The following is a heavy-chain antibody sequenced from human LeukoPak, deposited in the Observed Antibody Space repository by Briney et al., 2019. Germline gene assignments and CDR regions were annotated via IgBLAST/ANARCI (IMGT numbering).Heavy chain of an antibody. CDR1: GGSFSGYY. Sequence: SETLSLTCAVYGGSFSGYYWSWIRQPPGKGPEWIGEINHSGSTNYNPSLKSRATISVDTSKNQFSLKLSSVTAADTAVYYCARRRGYDYVWGSYRGYYYYMDVWGKGTTVTVSS. V-gene: IGHV4-34*01. J-gene: IGHJ6*03. D-gene: IGHD3-16*02. CDR3: ARRRGYDYVWGSYRGYYYYMDV. CDR2: INHSGST.